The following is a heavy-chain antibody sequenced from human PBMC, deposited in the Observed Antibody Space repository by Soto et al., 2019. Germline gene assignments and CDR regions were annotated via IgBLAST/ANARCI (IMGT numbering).Heavy chain of an antibody. Sequence: QVQLQQWGAGLLKPSETLSLTCAVYGGSFSGYYWSWIRQPPGKGLEWIGEINHSGSTNYNPSLKSRVTISVDTSKNQFSLKLSSVTAADTAVYYCASILRFLEWVPEGPNYYYYMAVWGKGTTVTVSS. J-gene: IGHJ6*03. D-gene: IGHD3-3*01. CDR2: INHSGST. CDR3: ASILRFLEWVPEGPNYYYYMAV. CDR1: GGSFSGYY. V-gene: IGHV4-34*01.